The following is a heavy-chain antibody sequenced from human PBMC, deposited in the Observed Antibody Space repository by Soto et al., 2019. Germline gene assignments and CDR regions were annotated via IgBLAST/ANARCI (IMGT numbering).Heavy chain of an antibody. CDR1: AYSFTRYG. CDR3: ARRRGTCWPTYCYYGMDV. D-gene: IGHD3-10*01. CDR2: IHPCDSNI. V-gene: IGHV5-51*01. Sequence: ASLTISFERSAYSFTRYGIAWVRPIPGKGLAWMGIIHPCDSNIRYSLSVQGQVTISPDKSISTAYCQWSSLKASDTVIYNCARRRGTCWPTYCYYGMDVWGQGPTVTVSS. J-gene: IGHJ6*02.